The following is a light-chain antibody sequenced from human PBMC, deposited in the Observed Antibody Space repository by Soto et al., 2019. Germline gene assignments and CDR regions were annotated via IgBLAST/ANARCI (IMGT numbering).Light chain of an antibody. J-gene: IGKJ2*01. Sequence: EIVMTQSPATLSVSPGERATLSCRASQSVSSNFAWYQQKPGQAPRLLIYGASTRATGIPARFSGSGSGTEFTLTISSLQSEDFAVYYCQQCNNWPRTFGQGTKLEIK. CDR3: QQCNNWPRT. CDR1: QSVSSN. CDR2: GAS. V-gene: IGKV3-15*01.